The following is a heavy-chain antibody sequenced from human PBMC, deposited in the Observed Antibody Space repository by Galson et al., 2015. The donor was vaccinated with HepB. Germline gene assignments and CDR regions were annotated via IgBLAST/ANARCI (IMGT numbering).Heavy chain of an antibody. CDR1: GFTFSSYA. CDR3: VKRSITMIVVVTDWYFDL. Sequence: SLRLSCAASGFTFSSYAMHWVRQAPGKGLEYVSAISSNGGSTYYADSVKGRFTISRDNSKNTLYLQMSSLRAEDTAVYYCVKRSITMIVVVTDWYFDLWGRGTLVTVSS. D-gene: IGHD3-22*01. CDR2: ISSNGGST. V-gene: IGHV3-64D*06. J-gene: IGHJ2*01.